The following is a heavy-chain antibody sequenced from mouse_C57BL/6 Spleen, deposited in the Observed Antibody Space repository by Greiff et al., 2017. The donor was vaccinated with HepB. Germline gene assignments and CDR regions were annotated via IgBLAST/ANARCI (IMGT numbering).Heavy chain of an antibody. J-gene: IGHJ2*01. CDR3: ARQAYYGSTLFDY. D-gene: IGHD1-1*01. V-gene: IGHV5-6*01. CDR1: GFTFSSYG. CDR2: ISSGGSYT. Sequence: EVQGVESGGDLVKPGGSLKLSCAASGFTFSSYGMSWVRQTPDKRLEWVATISSGGSYTYYPDSVKGRFTISRDNAKNTLYLQMSSLKSEDTAMYYCARQAYYGSTLFDYWGQGTTLTVSS.